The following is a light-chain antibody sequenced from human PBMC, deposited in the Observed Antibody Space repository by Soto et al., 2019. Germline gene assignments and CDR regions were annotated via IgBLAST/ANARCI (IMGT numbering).Light chain of an antibody. Sequence: QSVLTQPASVSGSPGQSITISCTGTSSDVGGYNYVSWYQQHPGKAPKLMIYDVSNRPSGVSKRFSGSKSVNTASLTISGLQAEDEADYYCSSYTSSSTLYVFGTGTKLTVL. V-gene: IGLV2-14*01. CDR1: SSDVGGYNY. CDR2: DVS. J-gene: IGLJ1*01. CDR3: SSYTSSSTLYV.